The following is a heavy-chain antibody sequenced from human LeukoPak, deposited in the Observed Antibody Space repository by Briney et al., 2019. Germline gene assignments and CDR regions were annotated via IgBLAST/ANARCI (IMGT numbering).Heavy chain of an antibody. J-gene: IGHJ4*02. D-gene: IGHD5-24*01. Sequence: GASVKLSCKASGYTFTGYYMHWVRQAPGPGLEWMGWINPNSGGTNYAQKFQGRVTMTRDTSISPAYMELSRLRSDDTAVYYCARDRRRDGYFDYWGQGTLVTVSS. V-gene: IGHV1-2*02. CDR3: ARDRRRDGYFDY. CDR1: GYTFTGYY. CDR2: INPNSGGT.